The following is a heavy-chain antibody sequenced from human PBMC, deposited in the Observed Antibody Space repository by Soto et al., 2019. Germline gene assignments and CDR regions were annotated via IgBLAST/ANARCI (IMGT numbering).Heavy chain of an antibody. V-gene: IGHV4-31*03. Sequence: SETLSLTCTVSGGSISGGGYYWSWIRQHPGKGLEWIGYIHYSGTTYYNPSLKSRLTISVDTSKNQFSLKLSSVTAADTAVYYCARAKAPLYSSSWYWFDPWGQGTLVTVSS. CDR2: IHYSGTT. CDR3: ARAKAPLYSSSWYWFDP. J-gene: IGHJ5*02. D-gene: IGHD6-13*01. CDR1: GGSISGGGYY.